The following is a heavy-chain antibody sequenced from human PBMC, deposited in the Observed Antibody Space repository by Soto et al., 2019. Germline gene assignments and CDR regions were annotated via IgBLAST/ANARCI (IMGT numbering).Heavy chain of an antibody. J-gene: IGHJ4*02. CDR1: GGSISSYY. Sequence: ASETLSLTCTVSGGSISSYYWSWIRQPPGKGLEWIGYIYYSGSTNYNPSLKSRVTISVDTSKNQFSLKLNSMTAADTAVYYCAAGGGLPRYYWGQGTLVTVSS. V-gene: IGHV4-59*08. CDR3: AAGGGLPRYY. D-gene: IGHD5-12*01. CDR2: IYYSGST.